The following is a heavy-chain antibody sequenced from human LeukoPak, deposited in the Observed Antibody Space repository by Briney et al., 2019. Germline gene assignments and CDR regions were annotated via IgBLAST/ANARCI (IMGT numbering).Heavy chain of an antibody. J-gene: IGHJ6*03. D-gene: IGHD2-2*01. V-gene: IGHV4-61*02. CDR2: IYTSGST. Sequence: PSETLSLTCTVSGGSISSGSYYWSWIRQPAGKGLEWIGRIYTSGSTNYNPSLKSRVTISVDTSKNQFSLKLSSVTAADTAVYYCAQVSTSLYYYYMDVWGKGTTVTVSS. CDR3: AQVSTSLYYYYMDV. CDR1: GGSISSGSYY.